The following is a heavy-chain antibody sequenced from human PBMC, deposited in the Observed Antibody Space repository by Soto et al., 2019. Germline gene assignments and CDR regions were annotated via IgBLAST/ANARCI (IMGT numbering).Heavy chain of an antibody. V-gene: IGHV4-39*01. CDR3: ARLPITIFGVVSSFDY. CDR2: IYYSGST. J-gene: IGHJ4*02. Sequence: QLQLQESGPGLVKPSETLSLTCTVSVGSISSSSYYWGWIRQPPGKGLEWIGSIYYSGSTSYNPSLKIRVTIAVDTSKNQFSLKLSSVTAADTAVYYCARLPITIFGVVSSFDYWGQGTLVTVSS. CDR1: VGSISSSSYY. D-gene: IGHD3-3*01.